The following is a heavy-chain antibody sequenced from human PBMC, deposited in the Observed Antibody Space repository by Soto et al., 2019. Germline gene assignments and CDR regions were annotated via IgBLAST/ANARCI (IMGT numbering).Heavy chain of an antibody. Sequence: GGSLRLSCAASGFTFSSYAMSWVRQAPGKGLEWVSGISGSGGSTYYADSVKGRFTISRDNSKNTLYLQMNSLRAEDTAVYYCVKEFRGGVVGNFDYWGQGTLVTVSS. J-gene: IGHJ4*02. CDR2: ISGSGGST. V-gene: IGHV3-23*01. CDR3: VKEFRGGVVGNFDY. CDR1: GFTFSSYA. D-gene: IGHD3-16*01.